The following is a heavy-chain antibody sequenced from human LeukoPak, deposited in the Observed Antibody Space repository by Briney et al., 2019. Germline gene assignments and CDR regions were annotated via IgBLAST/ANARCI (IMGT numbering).Heavy chain of an antibody. CDR3: ALINCGGDCYSGSPGDY. D-gene: IGHD2-21*02. V-gene: IGHV1-18*01. Sequence: ASVKVSCKASGYTFTSYGISWVRQAPGQGLEWMGWISAYNGNTNYAQKLQGRVTMTTDTSTSTAYMELSSLRSEDTAVYYCALINCGGDCYSGSPGDYWGQGTLVTVSS. J-gene: IGHJ4*02. CDR2: ISAYNGNT. CDR1: GYTFTSYG.